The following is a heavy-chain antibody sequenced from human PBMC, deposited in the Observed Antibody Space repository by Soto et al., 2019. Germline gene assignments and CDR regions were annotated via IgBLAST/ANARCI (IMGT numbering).Heavy chain of an antibody. V-gene: IGHV3-48*01. CDR1: GFTFSSYS. J-gene: IGHJ4*02. Sequence: GGSLRLSCAASGFTFSSYSMNWVRQAPGKGLEWVSYISSSSSTIYYADSVKGRFTISRDNAKNSLYLQMNSLRAEDTAVYYCARAKVRETYYFDYWGQGTLVTVSS. D-gene: IGHD3-10*01. CDR2: ISSSSSTI. CDR3: ARAKVRETYYFDY.